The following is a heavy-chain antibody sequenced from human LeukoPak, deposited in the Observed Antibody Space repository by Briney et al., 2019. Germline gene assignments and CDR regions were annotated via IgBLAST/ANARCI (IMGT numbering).Heavy chain of an antibody. CDR1: GLPLSSYY. Sequence: EPLSLTCSVSGLPLSSYYWSWFRQPPGKGLQWIAYIHASGSTNYNPSLKNRVTMSADTSKNQLSLKLSSVTAADTAVYYCARPYYYDSRIDPWGQGILVTVSS. D-gene: IGHD3-22*01. V-gene: IGHV4-4*09. CDR2: IHASGST. CDR3: ARPYYYDSRIDP. J-gene: IGHJ5*02.